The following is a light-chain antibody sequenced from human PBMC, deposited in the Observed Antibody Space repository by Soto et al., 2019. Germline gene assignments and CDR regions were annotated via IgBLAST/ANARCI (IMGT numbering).Light chain of an antibody. CDR1: QSISNR. CDR3: QQYGGMWT. J-gene: IGKJ1*01. CDR2: DAS. Sequence: DIQMTQSPSTLSASVGDRVTITCRASQSISNRLAWYQQKPGKAPKVLIYDASSLESVVPSRFSGSGSGTEFILTISSLQPDDFASYCCQQYGGMWTFGQGTKVE. V-gene: IGKV1-5*01.